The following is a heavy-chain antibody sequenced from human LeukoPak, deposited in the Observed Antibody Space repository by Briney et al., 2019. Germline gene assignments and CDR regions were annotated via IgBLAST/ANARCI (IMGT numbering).Heavy chain of an antibody. J-gene: IGHJ4*02. CDR3: ARADYDFWSGYYGY. D-gene: IGHD3-3*01. CDR2: MNPNSGNT. Sequence: ASVKVSCKASGYTFTSYDINWVRQATGQGLEWMGWMNPNSGNTGYAQKFQGRVTITRNTSISTAYMEMSSLRSEDTAVYYCARADYDFWSGYYGYWGQGTLVTVSS. V-gene: IGHV1-8*03. CDR1: GYTFTSYD.